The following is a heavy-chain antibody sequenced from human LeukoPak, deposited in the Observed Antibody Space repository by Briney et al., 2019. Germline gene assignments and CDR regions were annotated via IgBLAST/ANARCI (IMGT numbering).Heavy chain of an antibody. J-gene: IGHJ3*02. D-gene: IGHD1-26*01. V-gene: IGHV3-30*18. CDR1: GFTFSSYG. Sequence: GGSLRLSCAASGFTFSSYGMHWVRQAPGKGLEWVAVISYDGSNKYYADSVKGRFTISRDNSKNTLYLQMNSLRAEDTAVYYCAKPVTPSGGATTPDAFDIWGQGTMVTVSS. CDR2: ISYDGSNK. CDR3: AKPVTPSGGATTPDAFDI.